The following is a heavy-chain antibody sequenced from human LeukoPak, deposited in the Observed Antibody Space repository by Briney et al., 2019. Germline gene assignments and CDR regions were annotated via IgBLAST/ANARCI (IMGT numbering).Heavy chain of an antibody. J-gene: IGHJ4*02. Sequence: GGSLRLSCAASGFIFSDYAMHWVRQAPGKGLEWVAVISYDGSNKNYADSVKGRFSISRDNSRNTLYLYMSSLRVEDTAMYYCARDRVRRGSGSYQYWGQGTLVTVSS. V-gene: IGHV3-30*04. D-gene: IGHD1-26*01. CDR2: ISYDGSNK. CDR3: ARDRVRRGSGSYQY. CDR1: GFIFSDYA.